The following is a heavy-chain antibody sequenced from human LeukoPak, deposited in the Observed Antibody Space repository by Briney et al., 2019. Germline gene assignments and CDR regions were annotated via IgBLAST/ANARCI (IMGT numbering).Heavy chain of an antibody. CDR1: GYTFTSYA. V-gene: IGHV1-2*02. J-gene: IGHJ4*02. D-gene: IGHD5-18*01. CDR3: ARDLFQGWIQLWAFDY. CDR2: INPNSGGT. Sequence: GASVKVSCKASGYTFTSYAMNWVRQAPGQGLEWMGWINPNSGGTNYAQKFQGRVTMTRDTSISTAYMELSRLRSDDTAVYYCARDLFQGWIQLWAFDYWGQGTLVTVSS.